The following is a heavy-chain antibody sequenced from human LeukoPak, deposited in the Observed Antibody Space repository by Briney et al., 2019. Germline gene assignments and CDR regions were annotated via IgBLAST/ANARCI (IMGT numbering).Heavy chain of an antibody. CDR3: VKNSGSYYHFDY. J-gene: IGHJ4*02. V-gene: IGHV3-64D*09. D-gene: IGHD1-26*01. CDR2: ISSSGGTT. CDR1: GFTFSSYS. Sequence: PGGSLRLSCSASGFTFSSYSMHWVRQAPGKGLEYVSAISSSGGTTYYADSVKGSFTISRDSSKSTLYLQMSSLRTEDTAVYYCVKNSGSYYHFDYWGQGTLVTVPS.